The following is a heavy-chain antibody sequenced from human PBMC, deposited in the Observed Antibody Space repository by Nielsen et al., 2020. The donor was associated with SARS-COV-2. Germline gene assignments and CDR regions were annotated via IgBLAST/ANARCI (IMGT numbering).Heavy chain of an antibody. CDR2: INHSGST. CDR3: ARVIRGGSYYEAYYYYGMDV. D-gene: IGHD1-26*01. CDR1: GGSFSGYY. Sequence: SETLSLTCAVYGGSFSGYYWSWIRQPPGKGLEWIGEINHSGSTNYNPSLKSRVTISVDTSKNRFSLKLSSVTAADTAVYYCARVIRGGSYYEAYYYYGMDVWGQGTTVTVSS. V-gene: IGHV4-34*01. J-gene: IGHJ6*02.